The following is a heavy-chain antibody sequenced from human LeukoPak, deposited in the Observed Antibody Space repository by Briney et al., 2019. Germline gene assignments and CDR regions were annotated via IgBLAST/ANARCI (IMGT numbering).Heavy chain of an antibody. V-gene: IGHV1-2*02. Sequence: ASVKVSCKASGYTFTSYYMHWVRQAPGQGLEWMGWINPNSGGTNYAQKFQGRVTMTRDTSISTAYMELSRLRSDDTAVYYCARDRVTMVRGASSFSYWGQGTLVTVSS. J-gene: IGHJ4*02. CDR1: GYTFTSYY. CDR3: ARDRVTMVRGASSFSY. D-gene: IGHD3-10*01. CDR2: INPNSGGT.